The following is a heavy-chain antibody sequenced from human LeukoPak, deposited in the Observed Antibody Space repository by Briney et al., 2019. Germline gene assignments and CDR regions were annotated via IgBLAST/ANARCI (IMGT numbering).Heavy chain of an antibody. D-gene: IGHD6-13*01. J-gene: IGHJ6*03. CDR2: ISSSSSTI. CDR3: ARDGSYSSSWQYYYYYYMDV. CDR1: GFTFSSYS. V-gene: IGHV3-48*04. Sequence: GGSLRLSCAASGFTFSSYSMNWVRQAPGKGLEWVSYISSSSSTIYYADSVKGRFTISRDNAKNSLYLQMNSLRAEDTAVYYCARDGSYSSSWQYYYYYYMDVWGKGTTVTVSS.